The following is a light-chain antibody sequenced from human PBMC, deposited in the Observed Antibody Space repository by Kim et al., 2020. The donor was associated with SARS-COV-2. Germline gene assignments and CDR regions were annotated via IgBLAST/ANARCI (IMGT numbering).Light chain of an antibody. CDR1: QTINNK. J-gene: IGKJ1*01. CDR2: DAT. CDR3: QQSHDWPPLT. Sequence: SPGERATLSCRASQTINNKLVWYQQKPGQAPRLLIYDATTRATGVPARFMGSGSETDFTLTISSLQSEDFAVYYCQQSHDWPPLTFGQGTKVDIK. V-gene: IGKV3-15*01.